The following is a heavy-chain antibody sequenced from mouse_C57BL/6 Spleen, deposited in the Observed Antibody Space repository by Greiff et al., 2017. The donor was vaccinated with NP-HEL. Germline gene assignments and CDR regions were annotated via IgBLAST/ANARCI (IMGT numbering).Heavy chain of an antibody. Sequence: EVKVVESGGDLVKPGGSLKLSCAASGFTFSSYGMSWVRQTPDKRLEWVATISSGGSYTYYLDSVKGRFTISRDNAKNTLYLQMSSLKSEDTAMYYCARHMTVVREYYYAMDYWGQGTSVTVSS. V-gene: IGHV5-6*01. CDR1: GFTFSSYG. CDR3: ARHMTVVREYYYAMDY. CDR2: ISSGGSYT. J-gene: IGHJ4*01. D-gene: IGHD1-1*01.